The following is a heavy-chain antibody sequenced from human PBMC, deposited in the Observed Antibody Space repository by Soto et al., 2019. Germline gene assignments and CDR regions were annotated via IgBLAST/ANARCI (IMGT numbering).Heavy chain of an antibody. CDR3: ARDCLEYRSSDRCDY. CDR1: GYTFTSYY. Sequence: QVQLVQSGAEVKKPGASVKISCKASGYTFTSYYMHWVRQAHGQGLEWMGIINPSGGSRSYAQKFQGRVTRTRDTSTSTVYMELSSLRSEDTAVYYCARDCLEYRSSDRCDYWGQGTLVTVS. V-gene: IGHV1-46*01. J-gene: IGHJ4*02. CDR2: INPSGGSR. D-gene: IGHD6-6*01.